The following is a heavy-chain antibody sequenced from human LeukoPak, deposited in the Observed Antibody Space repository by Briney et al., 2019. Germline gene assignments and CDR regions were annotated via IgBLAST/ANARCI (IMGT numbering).Heavy chain of an antibody. J-gene: IGHJ3*02. CDR2: ISSSGSTI. CDR3: ARVYYYDSSGYYYFDAFDI. V-gene: IGHV3-48*03. CDR1: GFTFSSYE. D-gene: IGHD3-22*01. Sequence: GGSLRLSCAASGFTFSSYEMNWVRQAPGKGLEWVSYISSSGSTIYYADSVKGRFTISRDNAKNSLYLQMNSLRAEDTALYYCARVYYYDSSGYYYFDAFDIWGQGTMVTVSS.